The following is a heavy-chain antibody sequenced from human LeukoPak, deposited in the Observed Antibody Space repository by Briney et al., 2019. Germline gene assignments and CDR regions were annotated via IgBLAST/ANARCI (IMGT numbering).Heavy chain of an antibody. D-gene: IGHD3-9*01. J-gene: IGHJ3*02. CDR1: GGSISSYY. V-gene: IGHV4-59*12. CDR3: AKTLTIAANDVFDI. Sequence: SETLSLTCTVSGGSISSYYWSWIRQPPGKGLEWIGYIYHSGSTSYNPSLKSRVTISVDLSKNQFSLRLISVTAADTAVYYCAKTLTIAANDVFDIWGQGKMVTVSS. CDR2: IYHSGST.